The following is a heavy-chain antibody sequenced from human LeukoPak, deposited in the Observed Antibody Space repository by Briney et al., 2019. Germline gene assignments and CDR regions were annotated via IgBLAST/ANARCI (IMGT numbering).Heavy chain of an antibody. D-gene: IGHD2-2*01. J-gene: IGHJ6*03. CDR1: GFTFSNYW. V-gene: IGHV3-74*01. CDR3: ARMQGYCSSTSCYGDKDYYYYYMDV. CDR2: INSDGINT. Sequence: GGSLRLSCAASGFTFSNYWMHWVRQAPGKGLVWVSRINSDGINTSYADSVKGRFTISRDNAKNSLYLQMNSLRAEDTAVYYCARMQGYCSSTSCYGDKDYYYYYMDVWGKGTTVTISS.